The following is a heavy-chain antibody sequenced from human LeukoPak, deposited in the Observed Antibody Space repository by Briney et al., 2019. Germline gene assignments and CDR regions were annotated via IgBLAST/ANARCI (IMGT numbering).Heavy chain of an antibody. V-gene: IGHV3-74*01. J-gene: IGHJ4*02. Sequence: GGSLRLSCAASGFTFSSYWMHWVRQAPGKGLVWVSRINSDGSSTSYADSVKGRFTISRDNAKNTLYLQMNSLRAEDTAVCYCAREGGYSGYEIDYWGQGTLVTVSS. CDR2: INSDGSST. D-gene: IGHD5-12*01. CDR3: AREGGYSGYEIDY. CDR1: GFTFSSYW.